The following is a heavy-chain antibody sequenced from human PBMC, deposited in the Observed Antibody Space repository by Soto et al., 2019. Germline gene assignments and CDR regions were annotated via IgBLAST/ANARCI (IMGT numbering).Heavy chain of an antibody. D-gene: IGHD3-22*01. Sequence: QVQLVQSGAEVKKPGASVKVSCKASGYTFTSYYMHWVRQAPGQGLECMGIINPSGGSTSYAQKFQGRGTMTRDTPTSTVCMELSSLRSEDTAVYYCARGPVGGYYDSSGYLTNVDYWGQGTLVTVS. CDR2: INPSGGST. V-gene: IGHV1-46*03. J-gene: IGHJ4*02. CDR1: GYTFTSYY. CDR3: ARGPVGGYYDSSGYLTNVDY.